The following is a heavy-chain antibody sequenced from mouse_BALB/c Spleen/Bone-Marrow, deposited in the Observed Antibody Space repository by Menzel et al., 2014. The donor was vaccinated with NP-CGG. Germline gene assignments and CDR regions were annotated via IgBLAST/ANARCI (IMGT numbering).Heavy chain of an antibody. D-gene: IGHD2-1*01. CDR3: AGGNYRFAY. CDR1: GFNIXDYY. V-gene: IGHV14-1*02. Sequence: EVQLQQSGAGLVRPGALVKLSCKASGFNIXDYYMHWVKQRPEQGLEWIGWIDPENGNTIYDPKFQGKASITADTSSNTAYLQLSSLTSEDTAVYYCAGGNYRFAYWGQGTLVTVSA. CDR2: IDPENGNT. J-gene: IGHJ3*01.